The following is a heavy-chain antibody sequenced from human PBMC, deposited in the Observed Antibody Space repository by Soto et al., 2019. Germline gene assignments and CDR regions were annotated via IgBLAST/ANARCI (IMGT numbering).Heavy chain of an antibody. D-gene: IGHD2-8*01. CDR3: TKDKSGTGVCCNKVGYYGMDD. CDR2: ISWDSGII. J-gene: IGHJ6*02. CDR1: GFTFERYA. Sequence: EVQLVESGGGSVQPGRSLRLSCAASGFTFERYAMHWVRQAPGKGLEWVSGISWDSGIIGYADSVKGRFTISRDNTKNSLYLQMNSLRPEDTALYHCTKDKSGTGVCCNKVGYYGMDDWGQGTTVTVSS. V-gene: IGHV3-9*01.